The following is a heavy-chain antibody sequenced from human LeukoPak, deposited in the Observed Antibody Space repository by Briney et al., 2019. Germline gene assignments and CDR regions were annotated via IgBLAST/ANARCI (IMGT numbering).Heavy chain of an antibody. V-gene: IGHV3-23*01. CDR3: AKTRGSGWPSSLDY. D-gene: IGHD6-19*01. Sequence: GGSLRLSCAASGFTFSSYAMSWVRLAPGKGLEWVSAISGSGGSTYYADSVKGRFTISRDNSKNTLYLQMNSLRAEDTAVYYCAKTRGSGWPSSLDYWGQGTLVTVSS. CDR2: ISGSGGST. CDR1: GFTFSSYA. J-gene: IGHJ4*02.